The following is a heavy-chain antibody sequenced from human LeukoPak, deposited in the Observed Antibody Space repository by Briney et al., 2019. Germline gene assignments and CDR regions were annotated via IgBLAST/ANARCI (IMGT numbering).Heavy chain of an antibody. Sequence: GGSLRLSCAASGFTFSTYWMSWVRQPPGKGLEWVANIKQDGSEKYYVDSVKGRFTISRDPAKNSMYLQMNSLRAEDTAVYYCARDGRGGYLDYWGQGTPVTVFS. J-gene: IGHJ4*02. D-gene: IGHD2-15*01. CDR3: ARDGRGGYLDY. CDR1: GFTFSTYW. V-gene: IGHV3-7*01. CDR2: IKQDGSEK.